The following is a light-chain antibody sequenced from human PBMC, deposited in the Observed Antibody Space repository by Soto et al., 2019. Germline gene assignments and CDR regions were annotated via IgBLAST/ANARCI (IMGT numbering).Light chain of an antibody. V-gene: IGLV2-14*01. CDR3: SSYTSSSTSNYV. J-gene: IGLJ1*01. Sequence: QSVLTQPASVSGSPGQSITISCTGTSSDVGGYNYVSWYQQHPGKAPKLMIYDVSNRPSGVSNRFSGSKSGNTASLTISGPQAEDVADYYCSSYTSSSTSNYVVGNGTKVT. CDR1: SSDVGGYNY. CDR2: DVS.